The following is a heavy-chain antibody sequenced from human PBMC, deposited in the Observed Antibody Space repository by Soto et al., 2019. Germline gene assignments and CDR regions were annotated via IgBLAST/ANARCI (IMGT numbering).Heavy chain of an antibody. D-gene: IGHD1-1*01. CDR1: GDSVSSNSAA. Sequence: SQTLSLTCAISGDSVSSNSAAWNWIRQSPSRGLEWLGRTYYRSKWYNDYAVSVKSRITSNPDTTKNQFSLQLHSVTPEDTAVYYCAREMDGWNDARNRYNCYGMDFWGQGTTVTVSS. J-gene: IGHJ6*02. V-gene: IGHV6-1*01. CDR2: TYYRSKWYN. CDR3: AREMDGWNDARNRYNCYGMDF.